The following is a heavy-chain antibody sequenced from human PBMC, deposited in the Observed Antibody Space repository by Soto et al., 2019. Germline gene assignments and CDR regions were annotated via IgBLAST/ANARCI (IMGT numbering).Heavy chain of an antibody. CDR3: ARDPSVANYWYFDL. Sequence: QVQLQESGPGLVKPSQTLSLTCTVSGGSISSGGNYWSWIRQHPGKGLEWIGYIYYSGSTYYNPSLTSRVTLSVDTSKNQFSVKLSSVTAADTAVYYCARDPSVANYWYFDLWGRGTLVTVSS. CDR1: GGSISSGGNY. D-gene: IGHD2-15*01. J-gene: IGHJ2*01. CDR2: IYYSGST. V-gene: IGHV4-31*03.